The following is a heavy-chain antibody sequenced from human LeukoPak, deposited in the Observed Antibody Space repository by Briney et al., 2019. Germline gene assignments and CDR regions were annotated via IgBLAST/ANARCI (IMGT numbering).Heavy chain of an antibody. CDR1: GYSFTSYW. D-gene: IGHD4-11*01. CDR3: ARSHDYSNKNWFDP. Sequence: PGESLKISCKGSGYSFTSYWFDWVRQMPGKGLEWMGIIYPGDSDTRYSPSFQGQVTISADKSISTHYLQWSSLRASAAAIFYCARSHDYSNKNWFDPLGQGSLVTVP. J-gene: IGHJ5*02. V-gene: IGHV5-51*01. CDR2: IYPGDSDT.